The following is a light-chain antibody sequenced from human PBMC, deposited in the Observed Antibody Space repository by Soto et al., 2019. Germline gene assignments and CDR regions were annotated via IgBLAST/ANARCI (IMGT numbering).Light chain of an antibody. V-gene: IGLV2-14*03. J-gene: IGLJ2*01. CDR2: DVS. CDR1: SSDVGGSSY. Sequence: QSALTQPASVSGSPGQSVSISCSGTSSDVGGSSYVSWYQHHPGRAPKLMIFDVSDRPSGVSNRFSGSKSGNMASLTISGLQAEDEADYYCSSYTTTSTLVVFGGGTKLTVL. CDR3: SSYTTTSTLVV.